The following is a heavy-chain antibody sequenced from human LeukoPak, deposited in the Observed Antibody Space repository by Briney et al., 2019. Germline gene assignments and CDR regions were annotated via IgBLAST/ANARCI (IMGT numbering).Heavy chain of an antibody. CDR3: ASRGGSGDTSYYYYMDV. CDR1: GFTISSYW. J-gene: IGHJ6*03. Sequence: PGGSLRLSCAASGFTISSYWIMWVRQPPGKGVEGVANIKQDGSEKYYVDSVKGRFTISRDNAKNSLYLQMNSLRAEDTALYYCASRGGSGDTSYYYYMDVWGKGTTVTVSS. CDR2: IKQDGSEK. D-gene: IGHD3-10*01. V-gene: IGHV3-7*01.